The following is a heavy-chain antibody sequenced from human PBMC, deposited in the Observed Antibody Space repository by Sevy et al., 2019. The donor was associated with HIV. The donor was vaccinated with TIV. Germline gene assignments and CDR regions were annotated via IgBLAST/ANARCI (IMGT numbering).Heavy chain of an antibody. CDR2: ISGSGGST. D-gene: IGHD3-16*01. V-gene: IGHV3-23*01. CDR1: GFTFSSYA. J-gene: IGHJ6*02. CDR3: AKGGGWTVHYGMDV. Sequence: GGSLKLSCAASGFTFSSYAMSWVRQAPGKGLEWVSAISGSGGSTYYADSVKGRFTISRDNSKNTLYLQMNSLRAEDMAVYYGAKGGGWTVHYGMDVWGQGTTVTVSS.